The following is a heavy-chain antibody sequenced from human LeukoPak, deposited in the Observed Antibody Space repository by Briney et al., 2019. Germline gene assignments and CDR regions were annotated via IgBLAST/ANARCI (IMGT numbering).Heavy chain of an antibody. CDR3: ARAPWAYGNYVHAFDI. Sequence: PSQTLSLTCTVSGDSISRGDYYWAWIRQAPGKGLEWIGSIYSGGRIYYNPSLKSRVSISIDTSNNDLSLKVTSVTAADTAGYYCARAPWAYGNYVHAFDIWGQGTMVTVSS. V-gene: IGHV4-39*07. J-gene: IGHJ3*02. CDR1: GDSISRGDYY. CDR2: IYSGGRI. D-gene: IGHD4-11*01.